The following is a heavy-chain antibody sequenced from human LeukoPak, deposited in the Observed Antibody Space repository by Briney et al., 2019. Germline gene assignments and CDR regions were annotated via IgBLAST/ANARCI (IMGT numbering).Heavy chain of an antibody. CDR1: GASISSPNYY. CDR2: FHTSGNT. CDR3: ASGLYDRVKYYYYHMDV. J-gene: IGHJ6*03. D-gene: IGHD3-22*01. Sequence: PSETLSLTCAVSGASISSPNYYYNWIRQPAGQGLEWIGRFHTSGNTYYNPSLRSRVTISVDSSKNQVSLRLSSVTATDTAMYYCASGLYDRVKYYYYHMDVWGKGTTVTVSS. V-gene: IGHV4-61*02.